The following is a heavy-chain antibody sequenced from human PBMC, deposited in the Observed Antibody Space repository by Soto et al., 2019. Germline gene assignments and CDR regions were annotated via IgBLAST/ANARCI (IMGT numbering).Heavy chain of an antibody. V-gene: IGHV4-4*07. CDR2: IYTSGST. CDR3: ASARRIVVVPAAMRKDYYYYYGMDV. D-gene: IGHD2-2*01. J-gene: IGHJ6*02. CDR1: GGSISGYY. Sequence: SETLSLTCTVSGGSISGYYWSRIRQPAGKGLEWIGRIYTSGSTNYNPSLKSRVTMSVDTSKNQFSLKLSSVTAADTAVYYCASARRIVVVPAAMRKDYYYYYGMDVWGQGTTVTVSS.